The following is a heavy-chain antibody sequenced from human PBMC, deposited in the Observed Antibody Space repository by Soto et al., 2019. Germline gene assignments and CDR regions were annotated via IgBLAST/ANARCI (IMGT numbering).Heavy chain of an antibody. Sequence: QITLKESGPTLVKPTQTLTLTCTFSGFSLSTSGVGVGWIRQPPGKALEWLALIYWDDDKRYSPSLKSRLTLTKATSKNPVVLTTTNMDPVDTATYDCAHRPIYCSGGSCYFDYWGQGTLVTVSS. CDR2: IYWDDDK. J-gene: IGHJ4*02. CDR3: AHRPIYCSGGSCYFDY. V-gene: IGHV2-5*02. D-gene: IGHD2-15*01. CDR1: GFSLSTSGVG.